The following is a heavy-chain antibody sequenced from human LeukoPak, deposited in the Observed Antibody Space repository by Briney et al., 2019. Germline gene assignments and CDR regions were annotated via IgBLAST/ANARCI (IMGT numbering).Heavy chain of an antibody. CDR3: AREVRSSSWYGHFDC. Sequence: PSETLSLTCTVSGGSISSYYWSWIRQPPGKGLEWVGYIYYSGSTNYNPSLKSRVTISVDTSKNQFSLKLSSVTAADTAVYYCAREVRSSSWYGHFDCWGQGTLVTVSS. CDR1: GGSISSYY. V-gene: IGHV4-59*01. CDR2: IYYSGST. D-gene: IGHD6-13*01. J-gene: IGHJ4*02.